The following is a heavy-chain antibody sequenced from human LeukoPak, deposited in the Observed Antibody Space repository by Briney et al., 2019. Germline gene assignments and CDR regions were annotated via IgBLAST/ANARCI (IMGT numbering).Heavy chain of an antibody. CDR1: GGTFSSYA. D-gene: IGHD3-3*01. CDR3: ARDLGRFLKWSNPTNDAFDI. V-gene: IGHV1-69*04. CDR2: IIPILGIA. J-gene: IGHJ3*02. Sequence: SVKVSCKASGGTFSSYAISWVRQAPGQGLEWMGRIIPILGIANYAQKFQGRVTITTDTSTSTAYMELRSLRSDDTAVYYCARDLGRFLKWSNPTNDAFDIWGQGTMVTVSS.